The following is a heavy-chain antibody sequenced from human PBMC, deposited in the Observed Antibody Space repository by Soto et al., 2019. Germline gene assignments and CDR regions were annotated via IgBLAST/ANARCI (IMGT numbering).Heavy chain of an antibody. D-gene: IGHD4-17*01. J-gene: IGHJ4*02. Sequence: EVQLVESGGGLVKPGGSLRLSCAASGFTFSNAWMSWVRQAPGKGLEWVGRIKSKTDGGTTDYAAPVKGRFTISRDDSKSTLYLQMNSLKTEDTAVYYCTTMTTVVTLFDYWGQGTLVTVSS. CDR1: GFTFSNAW. V-gene: IGHV3-15*01. CDR2: IKSKTDGGTT. CDR3: TTMTTVVTLFDY.